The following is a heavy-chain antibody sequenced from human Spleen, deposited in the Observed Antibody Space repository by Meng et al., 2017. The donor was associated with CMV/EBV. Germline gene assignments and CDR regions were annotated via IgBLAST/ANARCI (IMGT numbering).Heavy chain of an antibody. CDR2: INPSGGST. J-gene: IGHJ4*02. V-gene: IGHV1-46*01. Sequence: ASVKVSCKASGYTFTSYYMHWVRQAPGQGLEWMGIINPSGGSTSYAQKFQGRVTMTRDTSTSTVYMELRSLRSDDTAVYYCARSSYSGSYVDYWGLGTLVTVSS. D-gene: IGHD1-26*01. CDR3: ARSSYSGSYVDY. CDR1: GYTFTSYY.